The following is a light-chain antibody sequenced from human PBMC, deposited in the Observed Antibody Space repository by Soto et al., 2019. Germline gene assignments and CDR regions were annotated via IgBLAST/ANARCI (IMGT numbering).Light chain of an antibody. Sequence: EIVLTQSPATLSLSPGERATLSCRASQSVSRYLAWYQQKPGQAPRLLIYDASNRATGTPARFSGSGSGTDFTLTISTLEPEDFAVYYCQQRSNWPLITFGRGTRLEIK. CDR3: QQRSNWPLIT. CDR2: DAS. CDR1: QSVSRY. J-gene: IGKJ5*01. V-gene: IGKV3-11*01.